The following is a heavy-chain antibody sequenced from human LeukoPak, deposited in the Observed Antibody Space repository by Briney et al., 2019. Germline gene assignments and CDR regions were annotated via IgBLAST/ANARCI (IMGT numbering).Heavy chain of an antibody. CDR1: GYTFTGYY. J-gene: IGHJ6*03. CDR2: INPNRGGT. V-gene: IGHV1-2*02. Sequence: ASVKVSCKASGYTFTGYYMHRVRQAPGQGLEWMGWINPNRGGTNYAQKFQGRVTMTRDTSISTAYIELSRLRSDDTAVYYCARVKGRDGYNSPPFYYFMDVWGKGTTVTISS. CDR3: ARVKGRDGYNSPPFYYFMDV. D-gene: IGHD5-24*01.